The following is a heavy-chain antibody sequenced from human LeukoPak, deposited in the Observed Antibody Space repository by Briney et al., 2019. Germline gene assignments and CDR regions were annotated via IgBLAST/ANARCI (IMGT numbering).Heavy chain of an antibody. D-gene: IGHD3-22*01. Sequence: GGSLRLSCAASGFTFSSYGMHWVRQAPGKGLEWAAFIRYDGSNKYYADSVKGRFTISRDNSKNTLYLQMNSLRAEDTAVYYCARDYYDSSGYSPYYYYMDVWGKGTTVTVSS. CDR2: IRYDGSNK. V-gene: IGHV3-30*02. J-gene: IGHJ6*03. CDR3: ARDYYDSSGYSPYYYYMDV. CDR1: GFTFSSYG.